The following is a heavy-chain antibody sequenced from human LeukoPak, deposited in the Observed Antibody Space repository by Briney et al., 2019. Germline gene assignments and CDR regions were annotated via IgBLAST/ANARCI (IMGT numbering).Heavy chain of an antibody. CDR3: ARAPILGYCSSTSCTGAFDI. V-gene: IGHV4-39*07. CDR1: GGSISSSSYY. CDR2: IYYSGST. D-gene: IGHD2-2*01. J-gene: IGHJ3*02. Sequence: SETLSLTCTVSGGSISSSSYYWGWIRQPPGKGLEWIGSIYYSGSTYYNPSLKSRVTISVDTSKNQFSLKLSSVTAADTAVYYCARAPILGYCSSTSCTGAFDIWGQGTMVTVSS.